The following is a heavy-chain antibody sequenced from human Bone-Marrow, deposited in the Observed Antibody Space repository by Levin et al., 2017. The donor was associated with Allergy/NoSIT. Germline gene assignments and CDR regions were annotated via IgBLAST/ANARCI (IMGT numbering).Heavy chain of an antibody. J-gene: IGHJ5*02. CDR1: GGSFSGYY. Sequence: SETLSLTCAVYGGSFSGYYWSWIRQPPGKGLEWIGEINHSGSTNYNPSLKSRVTISVDTSKNQFSLKLSSVTAADTAVYYCARVKVRITMIVVATRDWFDPWGQGTLVTVSS. V-gene: IGHV4-34*01. CDR3: ARVKVRITMIVVATRDWFDP. D-gene: IGHD3-22*01. CDR2: INHSGST.